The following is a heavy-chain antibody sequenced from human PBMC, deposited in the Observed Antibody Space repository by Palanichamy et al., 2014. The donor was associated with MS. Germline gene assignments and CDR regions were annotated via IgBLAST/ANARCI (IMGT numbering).Heavy chain of an antibody. J-gene: IGHJ4*02. Sequence: QVQLQESGPGLVKPSETLSLTCTVSGASISTYYWSWIRQPPGKGLEWIGDIYNRGSTNYNPSLKSRVTISVDTTKNQFSLRLNSVTAADTAVYYCARGGGGSGGSRVDYWGQGTLVTVSS. CDR1: GASISTYY. CDR2: IYNRGST. CDR3: ARGGGGSGGSRVDY. D-gene: IGHD6-19*01. V-gene: IGHV4-59*01.